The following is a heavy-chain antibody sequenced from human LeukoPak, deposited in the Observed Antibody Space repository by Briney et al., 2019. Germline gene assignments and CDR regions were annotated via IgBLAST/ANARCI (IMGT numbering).Heavy chain of an antibody. CDR1: GFTFSSYW. CDR2: INQDGSEK. D-gene: IGHD5-18*01. J-gene: IGHJ4*02. Sequence: PGGSLRLSCAASGFTFSSYWMSWVRQAPGRGLEWVANINQDGSEKYYVDSVKGRFTISRDNTKNSLYLQMNSLRVEDTALYFCAREQRATYFDYWGQGTLVTVSS. CDR3: AREQRATYFDY. V-gene: IGHV3-7*01.